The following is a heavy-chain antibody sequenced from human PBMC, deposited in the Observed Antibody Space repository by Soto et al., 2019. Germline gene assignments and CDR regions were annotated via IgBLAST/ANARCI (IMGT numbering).Heavy chain of an antibody. CDR2: IYHSGST. D-gene: IGHD3-10*01. J-gene: IGHJ3*02. V-gene: IGHV4-4*02. Sequence: QVQLQESGPGLVKPSGTLSLTCAVSSGSISSSNWWSWVRQPPGKGLGWIGEIYHSGSTNYNPSLKSRVTKSVDKSKNQFSLKLSSVTAADTAVYYCARTLLWFGVDLGWGAFDIWGQGTMVTVSS. CDR3: ARTLLWFGVDLGWGAFDI. CDR1: SGSISSSNW.